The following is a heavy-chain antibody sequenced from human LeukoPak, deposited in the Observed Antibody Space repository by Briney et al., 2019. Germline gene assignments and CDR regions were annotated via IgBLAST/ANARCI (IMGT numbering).Heavy chain of an antibody. V-gene: IGHV3-23*01. J-gene: IGHJ2*01. Sequence: GGSLRLSCAASRLSFSSYAMSWVRQAPGKGLEWVSTISNTGGTTFYADSVKDRFTISRDNSKNTLYLQMNSLRAEDTAVYYCAKSPTWGYDILTGYYWYFDLWGRGTLVTVSS. CDR1: RLSFSSYA. CDR3: AKSPTWGYDILTGYYWYFDL. D-gene: IGHD3-9*01. CDR2: ISNTGGTT.